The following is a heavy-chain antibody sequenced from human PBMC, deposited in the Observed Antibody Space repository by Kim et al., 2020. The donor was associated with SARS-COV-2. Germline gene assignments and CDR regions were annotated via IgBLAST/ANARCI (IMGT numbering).Heavy chain of an antibody. CDR3: ASEYSSSWYGWFDP. Sequence: SETLSLTCTVSGGSISSYYWSWIRQPPGKGLEWIGYIYYSGSTNYNPSLKSRVTISVDTSKNQFSLKLSSVTAADTAVYYCASEYSSSWYGWFDPWGQGT. CDR2: IYYSGST. CDR1: GGSISSYY. J-gene: IGHJ5*02. V-gene: IGHV4-59*01. D-gene: IGHD6-13*01.